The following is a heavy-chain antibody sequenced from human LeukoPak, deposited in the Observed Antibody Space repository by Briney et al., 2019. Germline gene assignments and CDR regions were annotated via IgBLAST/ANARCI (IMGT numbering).Heavy chain of an antibody. CDR3: ARDRYYASSGYYWDDY. CDR1: GFTFSHYW. CDR2: IKQDGSEK. Sequence: GGSLRLSCAASGFTFSHYWMTWVRQAPGKGLEWVANIKQDGSEKYYVDSVKGRFTISRDNAKNSLYLQMNSLSAEDTAVYYCARDRYYASSGYYWDDYWGQGTLVTVSS. D-gene: IGHD3-22*01. J-gene: IGHJ4*02. V-gene: IGHV3-7*01.